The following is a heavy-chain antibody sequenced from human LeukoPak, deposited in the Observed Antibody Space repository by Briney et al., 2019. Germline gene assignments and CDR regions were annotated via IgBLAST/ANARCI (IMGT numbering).Heavy chain of an antibody. J-gene: IGHJ5*02. D-gene: IGHD3-22*01. CDR3: AKDYYDSSGYFLGVPNWFDP. Sequence: PGGSLRLSCAASGFTFSSYGMRWVRRAPGKGLEWVAFIRYDGSNKYYADSVKGRFTISRDNSKNTLYLQMNSLRAEDTAVYYCAKDYYDSSGYFLGVPNWFDPWGQGTLVTVSS. V-gene: IGHV3-30*02. CDR2: IRYDGSNK. CDR1: GFTFSSYG.